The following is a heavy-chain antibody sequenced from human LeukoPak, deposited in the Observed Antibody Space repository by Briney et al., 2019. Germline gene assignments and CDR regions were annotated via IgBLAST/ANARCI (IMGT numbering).Heavy chain of an antibody. V-gene: IGHV3-33*06. J-gene: IGHJ4*02. CDR1: GFTFSSSA. CDR2: IWYDGSNK. Sequence: AGGSLRLSCAASGFTFSSSAMHWVRQAPGKGLEGVAVIWYDGSNKYYADSVKGRFTISRDNSKNTLYLQMNSLRAEDTAVYYCAKSYYDSSGYDYFDYWGQGTLVTVSS. D-gene: IGHD3-22*01. CDR3: AKSYYDSSGYDYFDY.